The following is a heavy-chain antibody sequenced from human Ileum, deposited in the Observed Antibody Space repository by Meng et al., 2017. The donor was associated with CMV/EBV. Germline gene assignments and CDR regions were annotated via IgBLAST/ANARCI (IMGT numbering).Heavy chain of an antibody. D-gene: IGHD3-22*01. J-gene: IGHJ4*02. Sequence: QLLESGPGLVKPSQTLSPTCPVSGASISSSDYYCSWIRQPPGKGLEWIGYIHYSGSTYYNPSLKSRVTISEDTSKNQFSLKLNSVTAADTAVYYCARASYYDSSYFDNWGQGTLVTVSS. CDR2: IHYSGST. V-gene: IGHV4-30-4*08. CDR1: GASISSSDYY. CDR3: ARASYYDSSYFDN.